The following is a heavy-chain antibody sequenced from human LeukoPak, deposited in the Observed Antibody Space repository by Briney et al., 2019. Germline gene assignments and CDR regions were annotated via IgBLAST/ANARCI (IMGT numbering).Heavy chain of an antibody. V-gene: IGHV4-39*02. J-gene: IGHJ4*02. D-gene: IGHD5-18*01. Sequence: PSETLSLTCTVSGGPIGSGDYYWAWFRLPPGKRLEWIGSIYDKGSAYYSPSLKSRVTMSVDTSKNQLSLRLTSVTAADTAVYYCAREDTPMLTPSDYWGQGTLVTVSS. CDR1: GGPIGSGDYY. CDR3: AREDTPMLTPSDY. CDR2: IYDKGSA.